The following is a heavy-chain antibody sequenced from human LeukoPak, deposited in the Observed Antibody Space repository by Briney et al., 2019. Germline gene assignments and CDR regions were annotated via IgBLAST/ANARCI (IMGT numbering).Heavy chain of an antibody. CDR2: IYYSGST. CDR3: ARESYYGSGSYRYDY. J-gene: IGHJ4*02. Sequence: SETLSLTCTVSGGPVSSGSDFWSWIRQPPGKGLEWIGYIYYSGSTNYNPSLKSRVTISVDTSKNQFSLKLSSVTAADTAVYYCARESYYGSGSYRYDYWGQGTLVTVSS. CDR1: GGPVSSGSDF. D-gene: IGHD3-10*01. V-gene: IGHV4-61*01.